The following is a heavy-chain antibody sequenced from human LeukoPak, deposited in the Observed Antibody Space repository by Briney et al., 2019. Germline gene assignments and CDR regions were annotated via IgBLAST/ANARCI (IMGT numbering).Heavy chain of an antibody. V-gene: IGHV1-2*02. CDR2: INPNSGGT. CDR1: GYTFTGYY. Sequence: ASVKVSCKASGYTFTGYYMHWVRQAPGQGLEWMGWINPNSGGTNYAQKFQGRVTMTRDTSISTAYMELSRLRSDDTAVYYCATGLSSEYSSGWSKPFDYWGQGTLVTVSS. D-gene: IGHD6-19*01. CDR3: ATGLSSEYSSGWSKPFDY. J-gene: IGHJ4*02.